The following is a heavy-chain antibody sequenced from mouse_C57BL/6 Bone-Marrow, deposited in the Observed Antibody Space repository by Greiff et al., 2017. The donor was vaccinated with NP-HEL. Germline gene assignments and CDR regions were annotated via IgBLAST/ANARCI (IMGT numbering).Heavy chain of an antibody. V-gene: IGHV7-3*01. CDR3: ARYTYYDYDVVYAMDC. J-gene: IGHJ4*01. Sequence: EVQGVESGGGLVQPGGSLSLSCAASGFTFTDYYMSWVRQPPGKALEWLGFIRNKANGYTTEYSASVKGRFTISRDTSQSILYLQMNALGAEDRATYYCARYTYYDYDVVYAMDCWGQGTSVTVAS. CDR2: IRNKANGYTT. CDR1: GFTFTDYY. D-gene: IGHD2-4*01.